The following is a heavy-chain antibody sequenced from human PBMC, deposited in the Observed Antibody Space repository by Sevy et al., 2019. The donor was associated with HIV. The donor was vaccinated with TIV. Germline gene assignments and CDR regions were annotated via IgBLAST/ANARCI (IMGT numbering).Heavy chain of an antibody. V-gene: IGHV3-30-3*01. CDR2: ISYDGSDK. CDR3: ARPRXNYVDXXFXXXXDV. D-gene: IGHD4-17*01. J-gene: IGHJ6*02. Sequence: GGSLRLSCAASGFXLSNYYAMHWVRQAPGKGLEWVALISYDGSDKYYADSVKGRFTISRDNFKNTLYLQMNSLTTEXTAVYYCARPRXNYVDXXFXXXXDVXGQGTTVTVSS. CDR1: GFXLSNYYA.